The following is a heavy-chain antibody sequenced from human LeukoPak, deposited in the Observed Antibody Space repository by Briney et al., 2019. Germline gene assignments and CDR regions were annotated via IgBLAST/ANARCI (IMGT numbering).Heavy chain of an antibody. CDR3: ARDQYYDFWSGYLDATYNWFDP. J-gene: IGHJ5*02. D-gene: IGHD3-3*01. CDR1: GGTFISYA. CDR2: IIPIFGTA. V-gene: IGHV1-69*13. Sequence: SVKVSCKASGGTFISYAISWVRQAPGQGLEWMGGIIPIFGTANYAQKFQGRVTITADESTSTAYMELSSLRSEDTAEYYCARDQYYDFWSGYLDATYNWFDPWGQGTLVTVSS.